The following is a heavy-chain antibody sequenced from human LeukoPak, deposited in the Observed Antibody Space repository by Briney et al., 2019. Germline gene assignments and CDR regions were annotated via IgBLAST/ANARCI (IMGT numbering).Heavy chain of an antibody. CDR2: ISGSGTTI. V-gene: IGHV3-48*04. CDR3: ARDSLWFGELLDY. J-gene: IGHJ4*02. CDR1: GFTFSSYS. D-gene: IGHD3-10*01. Sequence: GGSLRLSCAASGFTFSSYSMNWVRQAPGKGLEWVSYISGSGTTIYYADSVKGRFTISRDNAKNSLYLQMNSLRAEDTVVYYCARDSLWFGELLDYWGQGTLVTVSS.